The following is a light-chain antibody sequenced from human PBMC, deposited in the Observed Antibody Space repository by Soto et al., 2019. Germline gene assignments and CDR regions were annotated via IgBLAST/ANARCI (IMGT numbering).Light chain of an antibody. CDR1: SSDVGGYNY. CDR2: EVS. J-gene: IGLJ1*01. Sequence: QSDLTQPASVSGSPGQSITISCTGTSSDVGGYNYVSWYQQHPGKAPKLMIYEVSNRPSGVSNRFSGSKSGNTASLTISGLQAEEEADYYFSSYTSSSTLVFGTGTKLTVL. V-gene: IGLV2-14*01. CDR3: SSYTSSSTLV.